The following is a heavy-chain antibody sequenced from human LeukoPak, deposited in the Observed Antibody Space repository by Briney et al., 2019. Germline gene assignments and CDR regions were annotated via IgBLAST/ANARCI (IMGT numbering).Heavy chain of an antibody. J-gene: IGHJ4*02. CDR3: ARVQYSSSWYFDY. CDR2: IYYSGST. Sequence: SETLSLTCTVSGGSISSYYWSWIRQPPGKGLEWIGYIYYSGSTNYNPSLKSRVTMSVDTSKNQFSLKLSSVTAADTAVYYCARVQYSSSWYFDYWGQGTLVTVSS. CDR1: GGSISSYY. D-gene: IGHD6-13*01. V-gene: IGHV4-59*08.